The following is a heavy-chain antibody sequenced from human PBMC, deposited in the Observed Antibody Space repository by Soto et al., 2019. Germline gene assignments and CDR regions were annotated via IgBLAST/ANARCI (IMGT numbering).Heavy chain of an antibody. CDR1: GCTFSSYA. D-gene: IGHD2-2*01. J-gene: IGHJ3*02. CDR3: ARDQPAAPGAFDI. Sequence: SVKVSCKASGCTFSSYAISWVRQAPGQGLEWMGGIIPIFGTANYAQKFQGRVTITADESTSTAYMELSSLRSEDTAVYYCARDQPAAPGAFDIWGQGTMVTVSS. CDR2: IIPIFGTA. V-gene: IGHV1-69*13.